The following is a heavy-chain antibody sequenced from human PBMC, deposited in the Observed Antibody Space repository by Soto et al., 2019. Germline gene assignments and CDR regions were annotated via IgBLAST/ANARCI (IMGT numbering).Heavy chain of an antibody. J-gene: IGHJ2*01. V-gene: IGHV4-59*01. CDR1: GGSISSYY. Sequence: QVQLQESGPGLVKPSETLSLTCTVSGGSISSYYWSWIRQPPGKGLEWIGYIYYRGSTNYNPSLKGLGTISGDTAEDQFSLKLSSVTAADTEVYACARVNWYVDLWGRGTLVTVSS. CDR2: IYYRGST. CDR3: ARVNWYVDL.